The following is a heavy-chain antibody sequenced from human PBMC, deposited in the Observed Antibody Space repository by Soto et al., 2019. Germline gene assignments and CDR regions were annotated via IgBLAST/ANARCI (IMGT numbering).Heavy chain of an antibody. CDR2: ISAST. D-gene: IGHD6-13*01. Sequence: EMQLLESGGGLVQAGGSRRLSCAASGFTVSSYALNWVRQAPGKGLEWVSGISASTYYADSVKGRFTISRDTYKNTLYLQMNSLRAEDTAIYFCAIRMYSTRWYYLDYWGQGTLVTVSS. CDR1: GFTVSSYA. J-gene: IGHJ4*02. V-gene: IGHV3-23*01. CDR3: AIRMYSTRWYYLDY.